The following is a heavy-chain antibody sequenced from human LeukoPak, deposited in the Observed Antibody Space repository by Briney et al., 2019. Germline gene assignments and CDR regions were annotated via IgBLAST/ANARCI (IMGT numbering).Heavy chain of an antibody. J-gene: IGHJ4*02. CDR3: ARDLNSYSSSSQFDY. CDR1: GFTFRSYT. CDR2: ISNIGNHI. V-gene: IGHV3-21*01. D-gene: IGHD2-2*01. Sequence: GGSLRLSCAASGFTFRSYTMNWVRQAPGKGLEWVSSISNIGNHIYYANSVKGRFTISRDNAKNSLYLQMNSLRAEDTAVYYCARDLNSYSSSSQFDYWGQGNLVTVSS.